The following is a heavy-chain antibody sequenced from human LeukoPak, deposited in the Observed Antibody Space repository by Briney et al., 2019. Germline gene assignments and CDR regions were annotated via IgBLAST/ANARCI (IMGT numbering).Heavy chain of an antibody. CDR3: AREVRGTGLRFLEWLFFFN. D-gene: IGHD3-3*01. J-gene: IGHJ4*02. CDR2: IYYSGST. Sequence: SETLSLTCTVSGGSISSSSYYWGWIRQPPGKGLEWIGSIYYSGSTYYNPSLKSRVTISVDTSKNQFSLKLSSVTAADTAVYYCAREVRGTGLRFLEWLFFFNWGQGTLVTVSS. CDR1: GGSISSSSYY. V-gene: IGHV4-39*07.